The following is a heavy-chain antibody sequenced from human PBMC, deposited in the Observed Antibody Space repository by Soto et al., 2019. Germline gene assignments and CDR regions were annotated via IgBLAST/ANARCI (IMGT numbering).Heavy chain of an antibody. CDR2: IYSGGST. J-gene: IGHJ3*02. CDR1: GFTVSSKY. Sequence: PGGSLRLSCAASGFTVSSKYMSWVRQAPGKGLEWVSVIYSGGSTYYADSVKGRFTISRDNSKNTLYLQMNSLRAEDTAVYYCARALLPHDAFDIWGQGTMVTVSS. CDR3: ARALLPHDAFDI. V-gene: IGHV3-66*01.